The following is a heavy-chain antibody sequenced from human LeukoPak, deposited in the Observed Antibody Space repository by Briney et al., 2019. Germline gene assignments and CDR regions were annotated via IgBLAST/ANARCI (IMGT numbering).Heavy chain of an antibody. CDR3: ARRVGGTTFFDH. V-gene: IGHV4-59*01. D-gene: IGHD1-26*01. CDR1: GGSISSFY. CDR2: IYYSGST. J-gene: IGHJ4*02. Sequence: SETLSLTCTVSGGSISSFYWSWIRQPPGKGLEWIGYIYYSGSTNYNPSLQSRVTISVDTSKNQFSLELSSVTAADSAVYYCARRVGGTTFFDHWGQGTLVTVSS.